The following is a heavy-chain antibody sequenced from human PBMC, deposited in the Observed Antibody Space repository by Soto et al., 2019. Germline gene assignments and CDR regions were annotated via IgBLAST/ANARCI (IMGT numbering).Heavy chain of an antibody. V-gene: IGHV4-59*01. Sequence: PAETLSLTCTVSGASIRSSYWTWIRQPPGKGLEWVGAIHYTGYSNYSPSLERRVILSVDRSKEQFPRSTASVHADDTAVYYCARSAFCPHDSSVYYDQWGQGIMVTVSS. CDR2: IHYTGYS. D-gene: IGHD3-22*01. CDR3: ARSAFCPHDSSVYYDQ. CDR1: GASIRSSY. J-gene: IGHJ4*02.